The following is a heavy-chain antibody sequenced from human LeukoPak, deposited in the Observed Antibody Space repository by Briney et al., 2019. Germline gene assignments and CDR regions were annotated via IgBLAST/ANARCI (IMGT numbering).Heavy chain of an antibody. J-gene: IGHJ4*02. CDR3: TRGGYSSSWYPPFEY. D-gene: IGHD6-13*01. CDR1: GFNLNTYS. Sequence: GGSLRLSCGASGFNLNTYSMTWVRQAPGKGLEWVSSISSTSTFLYYADSVKGRFTVSRDNADHTVFLQLTSLRAEDTAVYYCTRGGYSSSWYPPFEYWGQGTQVTVSS. V-gene: IGHV3-21*06. CDR2: ISSTSTFL.